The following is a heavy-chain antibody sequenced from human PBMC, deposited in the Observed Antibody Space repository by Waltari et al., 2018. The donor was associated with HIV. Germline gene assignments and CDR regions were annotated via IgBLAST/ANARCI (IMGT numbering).Heavy chain of an antibody. Sequence: EVQLVESGGGLVQPGGSLRLYCAASGLTFSSYEMNWVRQAPGKGLEGVSYISSIGSTIYYADSVKGRFTISRDNAKNSLYLQMNSLRAEDTAVYYCAREAYSGYDWAFDYWGQGTLVTVSS. CDR3: AREAYSGYDWAFDY. D-gene: IGHD5-12*01. J-gene: IGHJ4*02. CDR1: GLTFSSYE. V-gene: IGHV3-48*03. CDR2: ISSIGSTI.